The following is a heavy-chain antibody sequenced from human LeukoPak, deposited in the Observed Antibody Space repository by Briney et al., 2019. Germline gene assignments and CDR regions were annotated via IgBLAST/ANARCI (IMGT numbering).Heavy chain of an antibody. CDR3: AREESYVVVVAALRVGEQYYFDY. CDR2: IYYSGST. CDR1: GGSISSYY. D-gene: IGHD2-15*01. J-gene: IGHJ4*02. Sequence: SETLSLTCTVSGGSISSYYWSWIRQPPGKGLEWSGYIYYSGSTNYNPSLKSRVTISVDTSKNQFSLKLRSVTAADTAVYYCAREESYVVVVAALRVGEQYYFDYWGQGTLVTVSS. V-gene: IGHV4-59*12.